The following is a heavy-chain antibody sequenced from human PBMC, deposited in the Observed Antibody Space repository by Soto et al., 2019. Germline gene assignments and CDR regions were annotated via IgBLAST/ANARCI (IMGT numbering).Heavy chain of an antibody. D-gene: IGHD6-6*01. J-gene: IGHJ4*02. CDR2: IWYDGSNK. CDR1: GFTFSSYG. V-gene: IGHV3-33*01. Sequence: GGCLRLSCAASGFTFSSYGMHWVRQAPGKGLEWVAVIWYDGSNKYYADSVKGRFTISRDNSKNTLYLQMNSLRAEDTAVYYCAREVYSSSPRGFDYWGQGTLVTVSS. CDR3: AREVYSSSPRGFDY.